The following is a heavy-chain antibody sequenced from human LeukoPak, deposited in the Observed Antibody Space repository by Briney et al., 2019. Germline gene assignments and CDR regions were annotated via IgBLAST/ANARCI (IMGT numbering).Heavy chain of an antibody. V-gene: IGHV1-18*01. Sequence: ASVKVSCKASGYTFTSYGISWVRQAPGQGLEWLGWISAYNGNTNYAQKLQGRVTMTTDTSTSTAYMELRSLRSDDTAVYYCARDLKRGYRTYYYYMDVWGKGTTVTISS. CDR1: GYTFTSYG. J-gene: IGHJ6*03. CDR3: ARDLKRGYRTYYYYMDV. D-gene: IGHD5-12*01. CDR2: ISAYNGNT.